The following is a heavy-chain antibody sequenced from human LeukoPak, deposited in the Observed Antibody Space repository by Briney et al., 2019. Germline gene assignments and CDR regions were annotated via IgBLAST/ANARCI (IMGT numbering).Heavy chain of an antibody. Sequence: ASVNVSCKASGYTFTSYAMHWVRQAPGQRLEWMGWINAGNGNTKYSQKFQGRVTVTRDTSASTAYMELRSLRSDDTAVYYCARSGWGYSSSWSGGNFDYWGQGTLVTVSS. CDR3: ARSGWGYSSSWSGGNFDY. CDR1: GYTFTSYA. CDR2: INAGNGNT. D-gene: IGHD6-13*01. J-gene: IGHJ4*02. V-gene: IGHV1-3*01.